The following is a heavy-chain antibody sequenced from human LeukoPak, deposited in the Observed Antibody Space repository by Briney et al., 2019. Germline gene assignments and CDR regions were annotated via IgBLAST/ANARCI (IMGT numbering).Heavy chain of an antibody. J-gene: IGHJ6*03. CDR1: GYTHTELS. V-gene: IGHV1-24*01. D-gene: IGHD6-13*01. Sequence: ASVKVSCKVSGYTHTELSMHWVRQAPGKGLEWMGGFDPEDGETIYAQKFQGRVTMTEDTSTDTAYMELSSLRSEDTAVYYCATRAAAGLRYYYYYMDVWGKGTTVTVSS. CDR2: FDPEDGET. CDR3: ATRAAAGLRYYYYYMDV.